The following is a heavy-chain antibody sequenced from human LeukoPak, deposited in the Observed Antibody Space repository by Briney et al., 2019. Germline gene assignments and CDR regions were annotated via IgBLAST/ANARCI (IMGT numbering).Heavy chain of an antibody. CDR1: GGSISSNNYY. D-gene: IGHD1-1*01. CDR3: ATWRTAKTGFDY. J-gene: IGHJ4*02. Sequence: SETLSLTCTVSGGSISSNNYYWGWIRQPPGKGLEWIGSIYYSGSSYYNPSLKSRVTISVDTSKNQFSLRLRSVTAADTAVYYCATWRTAKTGFDYWGQGTLVTVSS. CDR2: IYYSGSS. V-gene: IGHV4-39*01.